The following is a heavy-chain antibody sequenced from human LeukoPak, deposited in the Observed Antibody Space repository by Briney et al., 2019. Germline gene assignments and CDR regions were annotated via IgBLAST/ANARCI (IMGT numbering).Heavy chain of an antibody. CDR1: GYTFTSYA. D-gene: IGHD3-22*01. V-gene: IGHV1-3*01. CDR3: AGLFGYYDSSGYYFPL. CDR2: INAGNGNT. Sequence: ASVKVSCKASGYTFTSYAMHWVRQAPGQRPEWMGWINAGNGNTKYSQKFQGRVTITRDTSASTAYMELSSLRSEDTAVYYCAGLFGYYDSSGYYFPLWGQGTLVTVSS. J-gene: IGHJ4*02.